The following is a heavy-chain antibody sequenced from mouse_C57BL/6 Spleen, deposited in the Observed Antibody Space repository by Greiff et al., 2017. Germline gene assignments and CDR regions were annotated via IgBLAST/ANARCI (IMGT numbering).Heavy chain of an antibody. CDR2: IHPNSGST. Sequence: VQLQQSGAELVKPGASVKLSCKASGYTFTSYWMHWVKQRPGQGLEWIGMIHPNSGSTNYNEKFKSKATLTVDKSSSTAYMQLSSLTSEDSAVYYCAREEGGSLDVWGTGTTVTVSS. CDR1: GYTFTSYW. J-gene: IGHJ1*03. CDR3: AREEGGSLDV. V-gene: IGHV1-64*01. D-gene: IGHD1-1*01.